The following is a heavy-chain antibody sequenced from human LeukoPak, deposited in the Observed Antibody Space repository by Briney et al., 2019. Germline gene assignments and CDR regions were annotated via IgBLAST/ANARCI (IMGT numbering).Heavy chain of an antibody. D-gene: IGHD3-3*01. V-gene: IGHV3-30*04. CDR1: GFTFSSYA. CDR3: ARGQRAHVEWSSYMDV. Sequence: GGSLRLSCAASGFTFSSYAMHWVRQAPGKGLEWVAVISYDGSNKYFADSVKGRFTLSRDNSKNTLYLQMNNLRAEDTAVYYCARGQRAHVEWSSYMDVWGKGTTVTVSS. CDR2: ISYDGSNK. J-gene: IGHJ6*03.